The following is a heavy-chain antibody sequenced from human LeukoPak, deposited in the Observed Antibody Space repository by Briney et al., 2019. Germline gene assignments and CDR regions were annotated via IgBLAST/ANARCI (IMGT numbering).Heavy chain of an antibody. J-gene: IGHJ4*02. D-gene: IGHD2-8*01. CDR2: INSDGSST. CDR1: GFTFSSYW. CDR3: ATGWYTGSPAY. Sequence: GGSLRLSCAASGFTFSSYWMHWVRQAPGKGLVWVSRINSDGSSTTYADSVKGRFTISRDNAKNTLYLQMNSPRAEDTAVYYCATGWYTGSPAYWGQGTLVTVSS. V-gene: IGHV3-74*01.